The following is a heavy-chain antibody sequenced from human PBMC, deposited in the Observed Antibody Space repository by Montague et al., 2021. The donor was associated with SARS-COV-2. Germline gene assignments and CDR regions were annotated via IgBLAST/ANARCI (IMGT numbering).Heavy chain of an antibody. V-gene: IGHV4-59*12. CDR3: ARGLGGGSGSHFDY. D-gene: IGHD2-15*01. J-gene: IGHJ4*02. Sequence: SETLSLTCTVSGGSIRSYYWSWIRQTPGKGLEWIGYIYYDGSTNYNPSLKSRVTISVDTSKKQFSLKLSSVTAADTAVYYCARGLGGGSGSHFDYWGQGTLVTVSS. CDR1: GGSIRSYY. CDR2: IYYDGST.